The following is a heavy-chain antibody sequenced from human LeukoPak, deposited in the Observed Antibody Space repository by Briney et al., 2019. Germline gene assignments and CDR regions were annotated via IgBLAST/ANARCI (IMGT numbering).Heavy chain of an antibody. J-gene: IGHJ4*02. Sequence: AGGSLRLSCAASGFIFSSYAMHWVRQAPGKGLEYVSAISSNGGSTYYANSLEGRFTISRDNSKNTLYLQMGSLRSEDTAVYYCARLDCSSGCLPRWGQGTLVTVSS. D-gene: IGHD6-19*01. CDR3: ARLDCSSGCLPR. V-gene: IGHV3-64*01. CDR2: ISSNGGST. CDR1: GFIFSSYA.